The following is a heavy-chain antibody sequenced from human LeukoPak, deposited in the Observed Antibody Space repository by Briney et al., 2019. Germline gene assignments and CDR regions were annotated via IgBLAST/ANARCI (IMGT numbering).Heavy chain of an antibody. V-gene: IGHV3-23*01. CDR1: GFTFSSCA. CDR2: ISGSGGST. D-gene: IGHD3-9*01. Sequence: PGGSLRLSCAASGFTFSSCAMSWVRQAPGKGLEWVSAISGSGGSTYYADSVKGRFTISRDNSKNTLYLQMNSLRAEDTAVYYCAKDSRLRYFDWTYDYWGQGTLVTVSS. CDR3: AKDSRLRYFDWTYDY. J-gene: IGHJ4*02.